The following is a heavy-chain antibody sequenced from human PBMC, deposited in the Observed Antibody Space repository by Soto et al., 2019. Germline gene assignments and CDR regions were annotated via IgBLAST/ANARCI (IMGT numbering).Heavy chain of an antibody. J-gene: IGHJ4*02. CDR2: IYGNGRST. CDR3: AKDFTPDSRWDIDY. Sequence: EVQLLESGGGLVQPAGSLRLSCAASGFTFSIYTMSWFRQAPGKGLEWVSSIYGNGRSTFYSASVKGRITISRDNSGNTVYLQMSSLRAEDTAIYYCAKDFTPDSRWDIDYWGQGSLVTVSS. CDR1: GFTFSIYT. D-gene: IGHD1-26*01. V-gene: IGHV3-23*01.